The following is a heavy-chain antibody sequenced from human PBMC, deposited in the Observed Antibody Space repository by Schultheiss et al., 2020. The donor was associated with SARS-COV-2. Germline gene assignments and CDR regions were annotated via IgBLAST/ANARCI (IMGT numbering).Heavy chain of an antibody. Sequence: ASVKVSCKASGYTFTGYYMHWVRQAPGQGLEWMGWINPNSGGTNYAQKFQGRVTMTRDTSISTAYMELSRLRSDDTAVYYCAYSIAAAGTGPFWGQGTLVTVSS. CDR3: AYSIAAAGTGPF. J-gene: IGHJ4*02. D-gene: IGHD6-13*01. V-gene: IGHV1-2*02. CDR1: GYTFTGYY. CDR2: INPNSGGT.